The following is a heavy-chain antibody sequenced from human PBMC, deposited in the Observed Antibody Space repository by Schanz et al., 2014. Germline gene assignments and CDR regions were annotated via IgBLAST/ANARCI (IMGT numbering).Heavy chain of an antibody. V-gene: IGHV3-23*01. CDR3: AGGRAVVTPLDF. J-gene: IGHJ4*02. CDR2: IASGGSHT. CDR1: GITFSDYA. D-gene: IGHD2-15*01. Sequence: EVQLLESGGALEQPGGSLRLSCAASGITFSDYAMSWVRQAPGKGLEWVSTIASGGSHTFYADSVTGRFTISGDNSKNTLYLQMSSLRTEDTAVYFCAGGRAVVTPLDFWGQGTLVTVSS.